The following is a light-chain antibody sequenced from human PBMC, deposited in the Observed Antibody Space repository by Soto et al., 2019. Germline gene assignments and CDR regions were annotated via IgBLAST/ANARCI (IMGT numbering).Light chain of an antibody. CDR2: GAS. CDR3: QQYGTSPPLT. V-gene: IGKV3-20*01. Sequence: EIVLMQSPGTLSLSPGERATLSCRASQSVSRSYLAWYQQKPGQAPRLLIDGASSRATGTPDRFSGSGSGTDFTLTISRLEPEDFAVYYCQQYGTSPPLTFGGGTKVEIK. CDR1: QSVSRSY. J-gene: IGKJ4*01.